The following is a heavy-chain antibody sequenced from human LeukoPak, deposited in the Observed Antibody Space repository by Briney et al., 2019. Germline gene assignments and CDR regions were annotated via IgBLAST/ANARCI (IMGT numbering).Heavy chain of an antibody. D-gene: IGHD2-2*01. CDR1: GFTFSSYA. V-gene: IGHV3-64*01. CDR2: ISSNGGST. CDR3: AQDWYCSSTSCFRGYFDC. J-gene: IGHJ4*02. Sequence: GGSLRLSCAASGFTFSSYAMHWVRQAPGKGLEYVSAISSNGGSTYYANSVKGRFTISRDNSKNTLYLQMGSLRAEDTAVYYCAQDWYCSSTSCFRGYFDCWGQGTLVTVSS.